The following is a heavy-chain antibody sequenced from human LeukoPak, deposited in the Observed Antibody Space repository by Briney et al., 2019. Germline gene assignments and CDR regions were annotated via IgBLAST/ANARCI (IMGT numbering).Heavy chain of an antibody. CDR3: ARDEISSGWFTGFDY. D-gene: IGHD6-19*01. CDR2: VDYTGST. Sequence: SETLSLTCTVSGGSISSYYWSWIRQPPGKGLEWIWYVDYTGSTNYNPSLKSRVIISVDRSKNQFSLNLISVTAADTAIYYCARDEISSGWFTGFDYWGQGTLVTVSS. CDR1: GGSISSYY. V-gene: IGHV4-59*01. J-gene: IGHJ4*02.